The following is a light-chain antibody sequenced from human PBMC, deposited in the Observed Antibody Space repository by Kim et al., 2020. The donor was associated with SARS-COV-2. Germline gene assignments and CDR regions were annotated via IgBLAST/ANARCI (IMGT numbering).Light chain of an antibody. Sequence: SGALGQTVRITCQGDSLRTYYASWYQQRPGQAPVLVIYGQDSRPSGIPDRFSGSTSGNTASLTITGAQAEDEADYYCHSRDSSGGVFGGGTQLTVL. CDR3: HSRDSSGGV. V-gene: IGLV3-19*01. CDR2: GQD. J-gene: IGLJ3*02. CDR1: SLRTYY.